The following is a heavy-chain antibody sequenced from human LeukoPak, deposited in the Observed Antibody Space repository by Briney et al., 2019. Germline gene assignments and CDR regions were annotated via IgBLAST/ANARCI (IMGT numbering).Heavy chain of an antibody. Sequence: PSETLSLTCTVSGGSISSYYWSWIRQPPGKGLEWIGEINHSGSTNYNPSLKSRVTISVDTSKNQFSLKLSSVTAADTAVYYCASPRRLRSHFDYWGQGTLVTVSS. V-gene: IGHV4-34*01. J-gene: IGHJ4*02. D-gene: IGHD4-17*01. CDR2: INHSGST. CDR1: GGSISSYY. CDR3: ASPRRLRSHFDY.